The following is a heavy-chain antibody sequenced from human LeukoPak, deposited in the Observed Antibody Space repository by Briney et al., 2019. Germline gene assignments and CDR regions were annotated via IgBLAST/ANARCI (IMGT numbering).Heavy chain of an antibody. Sequence: PGGSLRLSCAASGFTFSSYWKSWVRQAPGKGLEWVANIKQDGSEKYYVDSVKGRFTISRDNAKNSLYLQMNSLKTEDTAVYYCAASGSYMPNDYWGQGTLVTVSS. CDR2: IKQDGSEK. CDR3: AASGSYMPNDY. J-gene: IGHJ4*02. V-gene: IGHV3-7*03. D-gene: IGHD3-10*01. CDR1: GFTFSSYW.